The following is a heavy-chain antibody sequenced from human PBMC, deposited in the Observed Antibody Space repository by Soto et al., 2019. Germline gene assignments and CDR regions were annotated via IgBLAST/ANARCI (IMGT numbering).Heavy chain of an antibody. CDR1: GYSFTDYW. CDR3: ARRRYRDFLYWAFDY. J-gene: IGHJ4*02. Sequence: PGESLKISCKGSGYSFTDYWIGWVRQMPGKGLEWMGIVYPGDSDARYSPSFQGQVTMSADKSISTAYLQWSSLKASDTAIYYCARRRYRDFLYWAFDYWGQGTLVTSPQ. V-gene: IGHV5-51*01. CDR2: VYPGDSDA. D-gene: IGHD2-8*02.